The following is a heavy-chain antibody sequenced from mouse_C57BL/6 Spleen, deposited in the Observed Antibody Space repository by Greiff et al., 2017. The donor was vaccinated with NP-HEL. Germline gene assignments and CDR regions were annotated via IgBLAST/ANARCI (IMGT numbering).Heavy chain of an antibody. CDR1: GYTFTSYG. CDR3: ARGALLPFDY. CDR2: IYPRSGST. J-gene: IGHJ2*01. V-gene: IGHV1-81*01. Sequence: VQLQQSGAELARPGASVKLSCKASGYTFTSYGISWVKQRTGQGLEWIGEIYPRSGSTYYNEKFKGKATLTADKSSSTAYMELRSLTSEDSAVYFCARGALLPFDYWGQGTTLTVSS.